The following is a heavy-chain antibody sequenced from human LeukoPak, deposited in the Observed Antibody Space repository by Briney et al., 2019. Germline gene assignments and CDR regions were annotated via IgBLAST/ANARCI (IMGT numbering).Heavy chain of an antibody. V-gene: IGHV4-4*07. CDR3: ARMFRITMGGYAGYYFDY. J-gene: IGHJ4*02. Sequence: PSETLSLTCTVSGGSISSYYWSWIRQPAGKGLEWIGRIYTSGSTNYNPSLKSRATMSVDTSKNQFSLKLSSVTAADTAVYYCARMFRITMGGYAGYYFDYWGQGTLVTVSS. CDR1: GGSISSYY. D-gene: IGHD3-10*01. CDR2: IYTSGST.